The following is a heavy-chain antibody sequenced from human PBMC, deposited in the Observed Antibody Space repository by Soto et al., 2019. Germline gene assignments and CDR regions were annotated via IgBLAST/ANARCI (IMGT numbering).Heavy chain of an antibody. CDR3: ATEPIYYNDGSGYYPLGH. Sequence: QVQLVQSGAEVKKPGASVKVSCKASGYSFSTYGFSWVRQAPGQGREGVGWISAHNGDTHYSQKFQGTATLTTDTSTNTGYMELTSLTSDDTAVYFCATEPIYYNDGSGYYPLGHWVQGTLVTVSS. CDR1: GYSFSTYG. V-gene: IGHV1-18*04. CDR2: ISAHNGDT. D-gene: IGHD3-22*01. J-gene: IGHJ4*02.